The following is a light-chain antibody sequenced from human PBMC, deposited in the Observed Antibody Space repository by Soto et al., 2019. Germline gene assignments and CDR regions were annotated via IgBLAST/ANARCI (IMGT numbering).Light chain of an antibody. J-gene: IGLJ1*01. CDR1: SSDVGAYNY. CDR2: EVS. CDR3: SSYTSVNTYV. V-gene: IGLV2-14*01. Sequence: QSVLTQPASVSGSPGQSITISCTGTSSDVGAYNYVSWYQQHPRKAPELMIYEVSHRPSGVSNRFSGSKSGNTASLTISGLDAEDEADYYCSSYTSVNTYVFGSGTKLTVL.